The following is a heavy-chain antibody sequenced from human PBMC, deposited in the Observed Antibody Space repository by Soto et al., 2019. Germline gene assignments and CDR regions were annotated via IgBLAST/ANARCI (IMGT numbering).Heavy chain of an antibody. J-gene: IGHJ3*02. V-gene: IGHV3-7*03. CDR2: IKQDGSEK. Sequence: GGSLRLSCAASGFTFSSYWMSWVRQAPGKGLEWVANIKQDGSEKYYVDSVKGRFTISRDNAKNSLYLQMNSLRAEDTAVYYCARPSYSSGWYGDAFDIWGQGTMVTVS. CDR3: ARPSYSSGWYGDAFDI. CDR1: GFTFSSYW. D-gene: IGHD6-19*01.